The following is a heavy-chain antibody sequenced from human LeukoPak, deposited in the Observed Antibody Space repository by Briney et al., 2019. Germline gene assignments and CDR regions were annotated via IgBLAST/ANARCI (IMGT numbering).Heavy chain of an antibody. D-gene: IGHD3-9*01. J-gene: IGHJ3*02. CDR2: ISWNSGSI. CDR1: GFTFDDYA. CDR3: AKAPTGYFDWLLAHDAFDI. V-gene: IGHV3-9*01. Sequence: PGRSLRLSCAASGFTFDDYAMHWVRQAPGKGLEWVSGISWNSGSIGYADSVKGRFTISRDNSKNTLYLQMNSLRAEDTAVYYCAKAPTGYFDWLLAHDAFDIWGQGTMVTVSS.